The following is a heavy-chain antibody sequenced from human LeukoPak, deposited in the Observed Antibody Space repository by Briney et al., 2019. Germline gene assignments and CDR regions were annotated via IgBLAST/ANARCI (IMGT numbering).Heavy chain of an antibody. J-gene: IGHJ3*02. Sequence: SQTLSLTCTVSGGSISSGGYYWSWIRQHPGKGLEWIGYIYYSGSTYYNPSLKSRVTISVDTSKNQFSLKLSSVTAADTAVYYCARGLNYYDSSGYYYGAFDIWGQGTMVTVSS. CDR2: IYYSGST. CDR1: GGSISSGGYY. D-gene: IGHD3-22*01. V-gene: IGHV4-31*03. CDR3: ARGLNYYDSSGYYYGAFDI.